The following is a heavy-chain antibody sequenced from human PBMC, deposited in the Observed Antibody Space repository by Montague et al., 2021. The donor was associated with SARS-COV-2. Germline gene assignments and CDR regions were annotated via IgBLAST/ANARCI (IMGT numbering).Heavy chain of an antibody. CDR3: ASSGWYPGWFDP. CDR1: GGSVSSGSYY. V-gene: IGHV4-61*01. Sequence: SETLSLTCTVSGGSVSSGSYYWSWIRQPPGKGLEWIGNIYYSGSTNYNPSLKSRVTISVDTSKNQFSLKLSSVTAADTAVYYCASSGWYPGWFDPWGQGTLVTVSS. CDR2: IYYSGST. J-gene: IGHJ5*02. D-gene: IGHD6-19*01.